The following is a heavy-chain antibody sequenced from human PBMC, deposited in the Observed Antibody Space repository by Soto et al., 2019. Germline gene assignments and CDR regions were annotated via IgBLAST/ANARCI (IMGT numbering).Heavy chain of an antibody. CDR3: ATLSGDDYGGNRNGY. J-gene: IGHJ4*02. CDR1: GYTLTELS. Sequence: GASVKVSCKVSGYTLTELSMHWVRQAPGKGLEWMGGFDPEDGETIYAQKFQGRVTMTEDTSTDTAYMELSSLRSEDTAVYYCATLSGDDYGGNRNGYWGQGTLVTVSS. D-gene: IGHD4-17*01. CDR2: FDPEDGET. V-gene: IGHV1-24*01.